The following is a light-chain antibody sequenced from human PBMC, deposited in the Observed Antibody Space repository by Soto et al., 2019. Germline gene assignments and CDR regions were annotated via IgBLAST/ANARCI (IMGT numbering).Light chain of an antibody. V-gene: IGLV2-8*01. CDR3: SSYTSSSTYV. CDR2: DVS. CDR1: SSDVGGYNY. Sequence: QSVLTQPPSASGSPGQSVTISCTGTSSDVGGYNYVSWYQQHPGKAPKLMIYDVSKRPSGVPDRFSGSKSGNTASLTISGLQADDEADYYCSSYTSSSTYVFGTGTKVTVL. J-gene: IGLJ1*01.